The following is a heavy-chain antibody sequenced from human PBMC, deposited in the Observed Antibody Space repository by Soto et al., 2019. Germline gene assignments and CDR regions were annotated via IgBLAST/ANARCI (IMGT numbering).Heavy chain of an antibody. Sequence: ASVKVSCKASGYTFTSYAMHWVRQAPRQRLEWMGWINAGNGNTKYSQKFQGRVTITRDTSASTAYMELSSLRSEDTAVYDCARSIVVVTALDYWGQGTLVTVSS. J-gene: IGHJ4*02. CDR3: ARSIVVVTALDY. D-gene: IGHD2-21*02. V-gene: IGHV1-3*01. CDR1: GYTFTSYA. CDR2: INAGNGNT.